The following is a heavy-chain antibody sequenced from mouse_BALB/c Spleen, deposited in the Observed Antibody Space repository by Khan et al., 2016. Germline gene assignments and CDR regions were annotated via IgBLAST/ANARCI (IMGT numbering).Heavy chain of an antibody. J-gene: IGHJ4*01. Sequence: EVQLQESGPGLVKPSQSLSLTCTVTGYSITSDYAWNWIRQFPGNKLEWMGYISYSGTTTYNPSLKSRISITRDTSKNQFFLQLHSVTTEDTATYYCARLLYAMDYWGQGTSVTVSS. CDR1: GYSITSDYA. CDR3: ARLLYAMDY. V-gene: IGHV3-2*02. CDR2: ISYSGTT.